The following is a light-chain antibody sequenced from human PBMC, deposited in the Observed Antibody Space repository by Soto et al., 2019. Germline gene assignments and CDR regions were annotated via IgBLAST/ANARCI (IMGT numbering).Light chain of an antibody. J-gene: IGKJ1*01. CDR3: QQYGSCPGT. Sequence: VLTQSPGTLSLSPGERAALSCRTSQSVSSSYLAWYQQKPGQAPRLLIYGASSRATGTPDRFSGSGSGTDFTLTISRLEPEDFAVYYCQQYGSCPGTFGQGTKVDIK. CDR2: GAS. CDR1: QSVSSSY. V-gene: IGKV3-20*01.